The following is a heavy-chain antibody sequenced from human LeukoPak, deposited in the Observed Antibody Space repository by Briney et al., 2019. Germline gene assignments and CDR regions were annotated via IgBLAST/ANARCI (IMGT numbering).Heavy chain of an antibody. CDR1: GYTFTGYY. J-gene: IGHJ4*02. CDR2: INPNSGGT. D-gene: IGHD4-17*01. CDR3: ARDWVEEGDHYGRASRYFDY. V-gene: IGHV1-2*02. Sequence: SVKVSCKASGYTFTGYYMHWVRQAPGQGLEWMGWINPNSGGTNYAQKFQGRVTMTRDTSISTAYMELSRLRSGDTAVYYCARDWVEEGDHYGRASRYFDYWGQGTLVTVSS.